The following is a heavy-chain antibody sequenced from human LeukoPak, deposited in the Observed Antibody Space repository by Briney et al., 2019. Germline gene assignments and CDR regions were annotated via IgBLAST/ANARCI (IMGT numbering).Heavy chain of an antibody. CDR2: IIPMFDTA. CDR1: GYTFTSYG. Sequence: ASVKVSCKASGYTFTSYGIGWVRQAPGQGLEWMGGIIPMFDTASYAQKFQGRVTITADKSTSTAYMHLSSLTSEDTAVYYCASGGTVALFDYWGQGTLVTVSS. V-gene: IGHV1-69*06. D-gene: IGHD6-19*01. CDR3: ASGGTVALFDY. J-gene: IGHJ4*02.